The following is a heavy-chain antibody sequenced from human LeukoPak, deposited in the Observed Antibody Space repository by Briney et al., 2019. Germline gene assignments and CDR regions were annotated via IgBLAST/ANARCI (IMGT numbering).Heavy chain of an antibody. CDR3: ARVGSSSWYGYYYMDV. V-gene: IGHV1-2*02. CDR1: GYTFTGYY. CDR2: INPNSGGT. J-gene: IGHJ6*03. Sequence: ASVKVSCKASGYTFTGYYMHWVRQAPGQGLEWMGWINPNSGGTNYAQKLQGRVTMTTDTSTSTAYMELRSLRSDDTAVYYCARVGSSSWYGYYYMDVWGKGTTVTISS. D-gene: IGHD6-13*01.